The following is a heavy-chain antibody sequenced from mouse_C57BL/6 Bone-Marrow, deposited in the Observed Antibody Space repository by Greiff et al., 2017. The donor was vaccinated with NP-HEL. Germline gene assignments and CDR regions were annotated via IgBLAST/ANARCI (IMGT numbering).Heavy chain of an antibody. D-gene: IGHD1-1*01. CDR2: IYPADGDT. J-gene: IGHJ2*01. Sequence: QVQLQQSGAELVKPGASVKISCKASGYAFSSYWMNWVKQRPGKGLEWIGQIYPADGDTNYNGKFKGKATLTADKSSSTAYMQLSSLTSEGSAVDFCARDYGSSYYFDYWGQGTTLTVSS. CDR3: ARDYGSSYYFDY. V-gene: IGHV1-80*01. CDR1: GYAFSSYW.